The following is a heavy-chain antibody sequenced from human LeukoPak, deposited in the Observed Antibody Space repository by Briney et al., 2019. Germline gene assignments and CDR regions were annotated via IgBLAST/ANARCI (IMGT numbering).Heavy chain of an antibody. D-gene: IGHD4-23*01. CDR1: GGSVSSTNW. J-gene: IGHJ4*02. V-gene: IGHV3-48*03. CDR3: ARDYGGSSPFDY. CDR2: ISSSGSTI. Sequence: GTLSLTCAVSGGSVSSTNWWSWVRQPPGKGLEWVSYISSSGSTIYYADSVKGRFTISRDNAKNSLYLQMNSPRAEDTAVYYCARDYGGSSPFDYWGQGTLVTVSS.